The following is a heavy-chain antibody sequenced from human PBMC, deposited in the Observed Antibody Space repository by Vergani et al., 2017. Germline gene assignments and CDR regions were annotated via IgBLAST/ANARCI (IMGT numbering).Heavy chain of an antibody. Sequence: EVQLVESGGGLVQPGGSLRLSCAASGFTFSSYWMSWVRQAPGKGLEWVANIKQDGSEKYYVDSVKGRFTISRDNAKNSLYLQMNSLRAEATAVYYCAPTTTYSSSSGSWFDPWGQGTLVTVSS. CDR3: APTTTYSSSSGSWFDP. CDR2: IKQDGSEK. CDR1: GFTFSSYW. J-gene: IGHJ5*02. D-gene: IGHD6-6*01. V-gene: IGHV3-7*03.